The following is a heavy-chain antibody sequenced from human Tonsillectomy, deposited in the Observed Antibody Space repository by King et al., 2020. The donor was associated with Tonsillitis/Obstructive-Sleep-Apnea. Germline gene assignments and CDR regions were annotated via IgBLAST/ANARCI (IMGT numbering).Heavy chain of an antibody. CDR3: ARVGAGYDFWSGYEDAFDI. V-gene: IGHV1-69*04. D-gene: IGHD3-3*01. CDR1: GGTFSSYA. Sequence: VQLVQSGAEVKKPGSSVKVSCKASGGTFSSYAISWVRQAPGQGLEWMGRIIPILGIANYAQKFQGRVTITADKSTSTAYMELSSLRSEDTAVYYCARVGAGYDFWSGYEDAFDIWGQGTMVTVSS. J-gene: IGHJ3*02. CDR2: IIPILGIA.